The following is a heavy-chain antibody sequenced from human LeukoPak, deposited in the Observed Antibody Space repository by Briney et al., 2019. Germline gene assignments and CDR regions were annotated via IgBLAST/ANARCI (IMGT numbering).Heavy chain of an antibody. D-gene: IGHD1-1*01. CDR1: GFTFSSYW. Sequence: GGTLRLSCAASGFTFSSYWMSWVREAQGKGREGVANINPSGSVNYYVPSVQRPFPISRDNANHSLYLQMHSLRADHPAVYYCAKDPSWNYYSYYSMDVWGKGTTVTVPS. CDR2: INPSGSVN. CDR3: AKDPSWNYYSYYSMDV. J-gene: IGHJ6*03. V-gene: IGHV3-7*03.